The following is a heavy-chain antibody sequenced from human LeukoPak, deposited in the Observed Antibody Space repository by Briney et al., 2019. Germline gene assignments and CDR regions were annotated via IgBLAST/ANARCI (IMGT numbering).Heavy chain of an antibody. CDR3: AREDYYFDY. Sequence: GGSLRLSCAASGFTFSSYAMHWVRQAPGKGLEWVAVISYDGSNKYYADSVKGRFTISRDNSKNTLYLQMNSLRAEDTALYYCAREDYYFDYWAQGPLVTVSS. CDR1: GFTFSSYA. J-gene: IGHJ4*02. CDR2: ISYDGSNK. V-gene: IGHV3-30*01.